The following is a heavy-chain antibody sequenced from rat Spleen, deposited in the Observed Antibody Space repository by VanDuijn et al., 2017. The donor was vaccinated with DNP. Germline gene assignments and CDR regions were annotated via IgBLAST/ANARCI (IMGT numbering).Heavy chain of an antibody. Sequence: EVQLVESGGGLVQPGRSLKLSCAASGFTFSDYYMAWVRQAPKKGLEWVAIISHDGSSTYYRDSVKGRFTISRDNAKSTLYLQMDSLRSEDTATYYCTRTYSNYGNWFPYWGQGTLVTVSS. CDR1: GFTFSDYY. CDR2: ISHDGSST. CDR3: TRTYSNYGNWFPY. J-gene: IGHJ3*01. D-gene: IGHD1-2*01. V-gene: IGHV5-7*01.